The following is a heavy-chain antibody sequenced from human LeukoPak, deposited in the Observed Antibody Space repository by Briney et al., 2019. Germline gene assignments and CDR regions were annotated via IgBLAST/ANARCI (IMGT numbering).Heavy chain of an antibody. J-gene: IGHJ1*01. CDR1: GYTFTSYA. CDR3: ARDRRLQYNSLFQH. CDR2: INAGNGNT. D-gene: IGHD4-11*01. V-gene: IGHV1-3*01. Sequence: ASVKVSCKASGYTFTSYAMHWVRQAPGQRLEWMGWINAGNGNTKYSQKFQGRVTITRDTSASTAYMELSSLRSEDTAVYYCARDRRLQYNSLFQHWGQGTLVTVSS.